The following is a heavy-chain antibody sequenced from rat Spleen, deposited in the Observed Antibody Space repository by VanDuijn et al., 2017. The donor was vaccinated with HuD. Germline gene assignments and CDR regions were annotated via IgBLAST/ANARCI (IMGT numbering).Heavy chain of an antibody. CDR2: IRYDGSST. Sequence: EVQLVESGGGLVQPGRSLKLSCVASGFTFNNYWMTWIRQAPGKGLEWVASIRYDGSSTYYRDSVKGRFTISRDNAKSTLYLQMDSLRSEDTATYYCARRAGLGGYFDYWGQGVMVTVPS. CDR3: ARRAGLGGYFDY. D-gene: IGHD4-3*01. J-gene: IGHJ2*01. V-gene: IGHV5-31*01. CDR1: GFTFNNYW.